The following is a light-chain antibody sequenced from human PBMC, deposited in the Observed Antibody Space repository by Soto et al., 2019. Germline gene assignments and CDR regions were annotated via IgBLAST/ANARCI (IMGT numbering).Light chain of an antibody. V-gene: IGKV1-5*03. CDR1: QSISSW. CDR3: QQYNSYSRT. J-gene: IGKJ1*01. CDR2: KAS. Sequence: DIQMTQSPSTLSASVGDRVTITCRASQSISSWLAWYQQKPGKAPKLLIYKASSLESGVPSRFSGSGSGTEFTRTISSLQPDDFATYYCQQYNSYSRTVGQGTKVEIK.